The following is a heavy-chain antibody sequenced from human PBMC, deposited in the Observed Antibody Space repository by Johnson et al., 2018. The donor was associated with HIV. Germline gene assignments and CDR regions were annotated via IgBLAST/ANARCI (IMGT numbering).Heavy chain of an antibody. CDR2: ISDDGSNK. Sequence: QVQLVESGGGVVQPGRSLTLSCVGSGFTFSDYAIHWVRQAPGKGLEWVAAISDDGSNKYYADSVKGRFTISRDNSENTLYLQMKSLRTEDTAVYYCARDGDSDAFDIWGQGTVVTVSS. CDR1: GFTFSDYA. V-gene: IGHV3-30-3*01. D-gene: IGHD4-17*01. CDR3: ARDGDSDAFDI. J-gene: IGHJ3*02.